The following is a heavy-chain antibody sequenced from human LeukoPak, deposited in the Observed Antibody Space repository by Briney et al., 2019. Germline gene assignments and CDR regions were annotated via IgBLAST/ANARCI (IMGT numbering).Heavy chain of an antibody. V-gene: IGHV4-59*01. Sequence: PSETLSLTCTVSGGSISSYYWSWIRQPPGKGLELIGYIYYSGSTNYNPSLKSRVTISVDTSKNQFSLKLSSVTAADTAVYYCARDRGQQQSDWFDPWGQGTLVTVSS. CDR3: ARDRGQQQSDWFDP. D-gene: IGHD6-13*01. CDR1: GGSISSYY. CDR2: IYYSGST. J-gene: IGHJ5*02.